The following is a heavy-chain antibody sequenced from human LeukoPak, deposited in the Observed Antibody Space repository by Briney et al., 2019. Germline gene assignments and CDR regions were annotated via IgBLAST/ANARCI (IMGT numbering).Heavy chain of an antibody. CDR3: ARDKSLSGSYYFY. D-gene: IGHD1-26*01. Sequence: GRSLRLSCAASGFTFSSYAMHWVRQAPGKGLEWVAVISYDGSNKYYADSVKGRFTISRDNSKNTLYLQMNSLRAEDTAVYYCARDKSLSGSYYFYWGQGTLVTVSS. J-gene: IGHJ4*02. CDR1: GFTFSSYA. V-gene: IGHV3-30*04. CDR2: ISYDGSNK.